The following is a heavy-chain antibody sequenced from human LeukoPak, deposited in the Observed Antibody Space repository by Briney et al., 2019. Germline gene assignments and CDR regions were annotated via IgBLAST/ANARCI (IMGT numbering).Heavy chain of an antibody. D-gene: IGHD1-26*01. Sequence: PGGSPRLSCAASGFTFSNYRMCWVCQAPGKGREWVANIKQDGSEKYYVDAVKGRFTISRDKAKNSLYLQMNSLRAEDTAVYYCARDPSGSYWSYFDYWGQGTLVTVSS. V-gene: IGHV3-7*01. CDR3: ARDPSGSYWSYFDY. CDR2: IKQDGSEK. J-gene: IGHJ4*02. CDR1: GFTFSNYR.